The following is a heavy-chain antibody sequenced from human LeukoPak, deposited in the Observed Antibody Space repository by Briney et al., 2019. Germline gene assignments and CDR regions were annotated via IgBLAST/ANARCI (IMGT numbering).Heavy chain of an antibody. CDR3: AKENWNRDYYYYYMDV. J-gene: IGHJ6*03. CDR2: ISYDGSNK. Sequence: GRSLRLSCAASGFTFSSYGMHWVRQAPGKGLEWVAVISYDGSNKYYADSVKGRFTISRDNSKNTLYLQMNSLRAEDTAVYYCAKENWNRDYYYYYMDVWGKGTTVTVSS. CDR1: GFTFSSYG. D-gene: IGHD1-1*01. V-gene: IGHV3-30*18.